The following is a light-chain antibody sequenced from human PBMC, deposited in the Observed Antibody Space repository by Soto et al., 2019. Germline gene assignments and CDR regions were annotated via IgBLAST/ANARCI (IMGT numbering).Light chain of an antibody. Sequence: QSVLTQPASVSGSPGQSITISCTGTSSDVGAYNYVSWFQQHPGKAPRLIIYDVSNRPSGVSNRFSGSKSGNTASLTISGLQAEDEADYYCSSYTTSTTGVFGGGTKDTVL. CDR3: SSYTTSTTGV. V-gene: IGLV2-14*01. CDR1: SSDVGAYNY. J-gene: IGLJ3*02. CDR2: DVS.